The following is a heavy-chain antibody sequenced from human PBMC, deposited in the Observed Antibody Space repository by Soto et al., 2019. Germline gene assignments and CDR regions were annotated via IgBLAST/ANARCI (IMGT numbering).Heavy chain of an antibody. V-gene: IGHV1-8*01. CDR1: AYTFTSYY. CDR2: MNPNSGNT. Sequence: ASVKVSCNASAYTFTSYYINWVRQATGQGLEWMGWMNPNSGNTGYAQKFQGRVTMTRNTSISTAYMELSSLRSEDTAVYYCARGGYGDRYYYYYTDVWGKGTTVTVSS. CDR3: ARGGYGDRYYYYYTDV. J-gene: IGHJ6*03. D-gene: IGHD4-17*01.